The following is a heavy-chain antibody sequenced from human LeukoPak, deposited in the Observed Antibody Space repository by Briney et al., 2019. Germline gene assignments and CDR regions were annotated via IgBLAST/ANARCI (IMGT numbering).Heavy chain of an antibody. Sequence: GGSLRLSCAASGFTFSDAWMSWVRQAPGKGLEWVGRIKSKTDGGTTDYAAPVKGRFTISRDDSKDTLYLQMNSLVTEDTALYYCAAGTGGSDFDYWGQGTLVTVSS. J-gene: IGHJ4*02. CDR3: AAGTGGSDFDY. V-gene: IGHV3-15*01. CDR2: IKSKTDGGTT. CDR1: GFTFSDAW. D-gene: IGHD2-8*02.